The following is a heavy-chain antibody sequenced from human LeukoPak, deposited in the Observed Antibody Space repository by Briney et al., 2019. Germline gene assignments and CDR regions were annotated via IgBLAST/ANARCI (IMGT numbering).Heavy chain of an antibody. V-gene: IGHV3-23*01. CDR2: ISGSGGST. Sequence: GGSLRLSCAASGFTFSSYAMSWVRQAPGKGLEWVSAISGSGGSTYYADSVKGRFTISRDNSKNTLYLQMNSLRAEDTAVYYCAKDHGWIQLWLLSYWGQGTLATVSS. J-gene: IGHJ4*02. CDR1: GFTFSSYA. D-gene: IGHD5-18*01. CDR3: AKDHGWIQLWLLSY.